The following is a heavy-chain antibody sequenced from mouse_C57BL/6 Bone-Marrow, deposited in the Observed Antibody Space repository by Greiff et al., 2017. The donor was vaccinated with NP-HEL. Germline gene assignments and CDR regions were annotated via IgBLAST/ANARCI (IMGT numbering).Heavy chain of an antibody. CDR3: GRRTAWYFDF. CDR2: IRNKANGYTT. CDR1: GFTFTDYY. J-gene: IGHJ1*03. V-gene: IGHV7-3*01. D-gene: IGHD1-2*01. Sequence: EVQLVESGGGLVQPGGSLSLSCAASGFTFTDYYMSWVRQPPGKALEWLGFIRNKANGYTTEYSASVKGRFTISRDNSQSILYLQMNALRAEDSATYYCGRRTAWYFDFWGTGTTVTVSS.